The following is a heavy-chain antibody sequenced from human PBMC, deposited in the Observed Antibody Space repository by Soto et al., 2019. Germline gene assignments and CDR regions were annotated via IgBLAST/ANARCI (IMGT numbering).Heavy chain of an antibody. Sequence: PSETLSLTCTVSGGSISSSSYYWGWIRQPPGKGLEWIGSIYYSGSTYYNPSLKSRVTISVDTSKNQFSLKLSSVTAADTAVYYCARRVVRYWRYFDLWGRGTLVTVSS. V-gene: IGHV4-39*01. J-gene: IGHJ2*01. CDR3: ARRVVRYWRYFDL. D-gene: IGHD2-15*01. CDR1: GGSISSSSYY. CDR2: IYYSGST.